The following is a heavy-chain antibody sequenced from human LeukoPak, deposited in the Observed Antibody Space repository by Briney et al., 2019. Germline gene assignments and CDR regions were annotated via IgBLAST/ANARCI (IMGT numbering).Heavy chain of an antibody. V-gene: IGHV3-23*01. CDR1: GFTLSNYG. CDR2: FGGSGGST. CDR3: SKWGDYDVLTGYYDSDF. J-gene: IGHJ4*02. Sequence: ASLRLSFSASGFTLSNYGMGLVRPAPGEGLEWGFTFGGSGGSTYYADSVKGRFTISRDNSKNTLFLQMNSLRVEDTALYYCSKWGDYDVLTGYYDSDFWGQGTLVTVSS. D-gene: IGHD3-9*01.